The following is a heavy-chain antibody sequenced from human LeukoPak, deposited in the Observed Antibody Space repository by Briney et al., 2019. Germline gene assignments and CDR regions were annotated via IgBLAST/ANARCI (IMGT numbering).Heavy chain of an antibody. Sequence: GGSLRLSCAASGFTFSGCWMTWVRQAPGKGLEWVANIKEDGSKKNYVDSVKGRFAIFRDNAKNSLYLQMNSLRAEDTAVYYCATPLDYYDSSGYHQGGDWGQGTLVTVSS. CDR2: IKEDGSKK. CDR3: ATPLDYYDSSGYHQGGD. J-gene: IGHJ4*02. CDR1: GFTFSGCW. D-gene: IGHD3-22*01. V-gene: IGHV3-7*03.